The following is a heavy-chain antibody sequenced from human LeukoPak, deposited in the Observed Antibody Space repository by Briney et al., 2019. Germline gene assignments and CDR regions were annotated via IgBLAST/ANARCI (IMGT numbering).Heavy chain of an antibody. Sequence: SETLSLTCTVSGGPISSYYWSWTRQPPGKGLEWIGYIYYSGSTNYNPSLKSRVTISVDTSKNQFSLKLSSVTAADTAVYYCARDLGIAARLVWFDPWGQGTLVTVSS. J-gene: IGHJ5*02. CDR2: IYYSGST. V-gene: IGHV4-59*01. CDR3: ARDLGIAARLVWFDP. CDR1: GGPISSYY. D-gene: IGHD6-6*01.